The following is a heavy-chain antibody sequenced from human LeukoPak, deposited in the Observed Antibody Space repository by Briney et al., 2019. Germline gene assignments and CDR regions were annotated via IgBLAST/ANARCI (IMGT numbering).Heavy chain of an antibody. V-gene: IGHV1-69*05. D-gene: IGHD3-3*01. CDR3: ARISDYDFWSGRAVGAFDI. Sequence: ASVKVSCKASGYTFTSYGINWVRQAPGQGLEWMGGIIPIFGTANYAQKFQGRVTITTDESTSTAYMELSSLRSEDTAVYYCARISDYDFWSGRAVGAFDIWGQGTMVTVSS. CDR2: IIPIFGTA. J-gene: IGHJ3*02. CDR1: GYTFTSYG.